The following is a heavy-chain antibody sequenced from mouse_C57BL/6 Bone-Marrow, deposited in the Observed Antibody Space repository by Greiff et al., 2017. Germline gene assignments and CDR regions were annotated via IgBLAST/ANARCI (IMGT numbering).Heavy chain of an antibody. CDR3: TRGYYGRAMDY. CDR1: GFTFSSYA. CDR2: ISSGGDYI. D-gene: IGHD1-1*01. Sequence: EVKVEESGEGLVKPGGSLKLSCAASGFTFSSYAMSWVRQTPEKRLEWVAYISSGGDYIYYADTVKGRFTISRDNARNTLYLQMSSLKSEDTAMYYCTRGYYGRAMDYWGQGTSVTVSS. V-gene: IGHV5-9-1*02. J-gene: IGHJ4*01.